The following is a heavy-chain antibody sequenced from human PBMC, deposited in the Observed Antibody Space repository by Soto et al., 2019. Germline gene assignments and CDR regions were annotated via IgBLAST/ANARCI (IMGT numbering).Heavy chain of an antibody. V-gene: IGHV4-30-4*08. J-gene: IGHJ3*01. CDR1: GAVVTSGENY. Sequence: SETLSLTCSVSGAVVTSGENYWSWVRQPPGKGLEWLGYIYDSGVTSYTPALKSRVTLSLDRPNNQVSLKLRSVTAADTAVYFCVRDLAHGYTGNVWGPGTLVTVSS. CDR3: VRDLAHGYTGNV. D-gene: IGHD5-18*01. CDR2: IYDSGVT.